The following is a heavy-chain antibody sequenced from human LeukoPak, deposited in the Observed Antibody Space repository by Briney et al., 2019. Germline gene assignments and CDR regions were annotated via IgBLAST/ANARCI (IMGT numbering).Heavy chain of an antibody. CDR1: GFTFSSYS. Sequence: PGGSLRLSCAASGFTFSSYSMNWVRQAPGKGPEWIGEINHSGSTNYNPSLKSRVTISVDTSKNQFSLKLSSVTAADTAVYYCARGVIAAGQYYYYYMDVWGKGTTVTVSS. CDR2: INHSGST. V-gene: IGHV4-34*01. CDR3: ARGVIAAGQYYYYYMDV. J-gene: IGHJ6*03. D-gene: IGHD6-13*01.